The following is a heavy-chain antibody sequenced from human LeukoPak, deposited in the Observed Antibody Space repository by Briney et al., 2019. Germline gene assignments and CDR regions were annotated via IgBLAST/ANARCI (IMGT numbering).Heavy chain of an antibody. D-gene: IGHD4-17*01. CDR2: IDYSWGT. CDR3: ARQMTTVTPWGMDA. Sequence: SGALSVTRIRSLGSLSSHYWSWIRQPPGRGRGGIGYIDYSWGTNDNPHLTRRVTISVDTSKKQCSVKLSSVTAADTAVYYCARQMTTVTPWGMDAWGKGTTVTVSS. J-gene: IGHJ6*03. CDR1: LGSLSSHY. V-gene: IGHV4-59*08.